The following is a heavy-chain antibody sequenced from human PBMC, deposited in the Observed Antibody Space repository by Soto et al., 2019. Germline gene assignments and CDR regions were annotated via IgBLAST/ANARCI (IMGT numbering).Heavy chain of an antibody. Sequence: PGGSLRLSCAASGFPFGNYWMHWVRQAPGKGLVWVARINSDGSSTSYADSVKGRFTISRDNAKNTLYLQMNSLRAEDTAMYYCTKVISTVGGDFDSWGQGTLVTVSS. CDR1: GFPFGNYW. CDR3: TKVISTVGGDFDS. V-gene: IGHV3-74*01. D-gene: IGHD3-16*01. J-gene: IGHJ4*02. CDR2: INSDGSST.